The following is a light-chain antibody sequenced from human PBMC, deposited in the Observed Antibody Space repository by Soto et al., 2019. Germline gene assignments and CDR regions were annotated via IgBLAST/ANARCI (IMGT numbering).Light chain of an antibody. Sequence: EIVLTQSPATLSLSPGERATLSCRASQSVSSYLAWYQQKPGQAPRLLIYDASNRATGIPARFSGSGSGTNFPLTISSLEPEAFAVYYCQQRSNWPLLTFGGGTKVEIK. V-gene: IGKV3-11*01. CDR2: DAS. CDR1: QSVSSY. CDR3: QQRSNWPLLT. J-gene: IGKJ4*01.